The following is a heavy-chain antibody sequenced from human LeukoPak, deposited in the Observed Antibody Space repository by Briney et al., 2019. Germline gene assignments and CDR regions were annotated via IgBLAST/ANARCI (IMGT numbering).Heavy chain of an antibody. Sequence: ASVKVSCKVSGYTLTDLSIHWVRQSPGKRLEWMGGFDPEDGERIYAQKFQGRVTTTEDTSTDTAFMALSSLRSKDTAVYYCATGYTTMTVDYFDNWGQGTLVTVSS. CDR2: FDPEDGER. CDR1: GYTLTDLS. V-gene: IGHV1-24*01. J-gene: IGHJ4*02. CDR3: ATGYTTMTVDYFDN. D-gene: IGHD1-1*01.